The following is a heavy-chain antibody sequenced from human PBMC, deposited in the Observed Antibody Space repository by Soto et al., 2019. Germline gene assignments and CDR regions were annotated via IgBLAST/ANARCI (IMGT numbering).Heavy chain of an antibody. CDR1: GYTFTTYD. J-gene: IGHJ6*02. CDR3: ARDPYHVLMVNAPNLYGMDV. D-gene: IGHD2-8*01. Sequence: ASVKVSCKASGYTFTTYDISWVRQAPGQGLEWMGRISTYNGNTNYQQSLQGRLTMTTDTSTTTAYMELRILRSDDTVVHYCARDPYHVLMVNAPNLYGMDVWGQGTTVTVSS. V-gene: IGHV1-18*01. CDR2: ISTYNGNT.